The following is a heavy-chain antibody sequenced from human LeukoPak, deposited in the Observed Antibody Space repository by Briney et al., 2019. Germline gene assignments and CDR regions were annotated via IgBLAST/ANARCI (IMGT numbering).Heavy chain of an antibody. CDR3: ARDAYTYGMFFDY. Sequence: AGSLRLSCAASGFTFSGYEMNWVRQAPGKGLEWVSYISNNGGTISYADSVKGRFTISRDNAKNSLFLQMNSLRAEDTAVYYCARDAYTYGMFFDYWGQGTLVTVSS. J-gene: IGHJ4*02. V-gene: IGHV3-48*03. CDR2: ISNNGGTI. D-gene: IGHD5-18*01. CDR1: GFTFSGYE.